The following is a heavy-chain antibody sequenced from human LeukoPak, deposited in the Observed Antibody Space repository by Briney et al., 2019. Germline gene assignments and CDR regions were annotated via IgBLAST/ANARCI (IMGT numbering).Heavy chain of an antibody. CDR1: GFPFSVLY. V-gene: IGHV3-11*01. CDR3: ATKAREAPE. D-gene: IGHD1/OR15-1a*01. CDR2: ISGDGGDI. Sequence: PGGSLGLSCATSGFPFSVLYMSWVRQAPGKGREWLSYISGDGGDINYADSVEGRFTVSRDNAKNALYLQMNSLRVEDTAIYYCATKAREAPEWGQGTLVTVSS. J-gene: IGHJ4*01.